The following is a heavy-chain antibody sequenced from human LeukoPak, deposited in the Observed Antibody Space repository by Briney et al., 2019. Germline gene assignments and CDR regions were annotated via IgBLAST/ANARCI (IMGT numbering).Heavy chain of an antibody. CDR3: ATGPPGPTVTGTGGFDP. Sequence: SETLSLTCTVSGGSISSGGYYWSWIRQHPGKGLEWIGYIYYSGSTYYNPSLESRVTISVDTSKNQFSLKLSSVTAADTAVYYCATGPPGPTVTGTGGFDPWGQGTLVTVSS. V-gene: IGHV4-31*03. CDR2: IYYSGST. J-gene: IGHJ5*02. D-gene: IGHD6-19*01. CDR1: GGSISSGGYY.